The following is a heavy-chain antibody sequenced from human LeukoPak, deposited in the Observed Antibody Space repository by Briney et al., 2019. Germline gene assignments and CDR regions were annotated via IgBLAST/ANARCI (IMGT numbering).Heavy chain of an antibody. V-gene: IGHV1-8*01. CDR2: MNHNRVNT. J-gene: IGHJ4*02. Sequence: ASVKVSCKASGYTFTSYDINWVRQATGQGLEWIGWMNHNRVNTGYAQKFQGRVTMTRNTSLSTAYMELSSLRSEDTAVYYCARGRAYYYDRSGLAPDYWGQGTLVTVSS. CDR1: GYTFTSYD. CDR3: ARGRAYYYDRSGLAPDY. D-gene: IGHD3-22*01.